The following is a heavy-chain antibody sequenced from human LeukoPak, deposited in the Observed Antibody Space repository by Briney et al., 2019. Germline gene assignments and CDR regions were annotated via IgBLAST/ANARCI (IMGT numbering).Heavy chain of an antibody. CDR3: ASLSIAVAAGGWFDP. Sequence: SETLSLTCTVSGGSISSYYWSWIRQPPGKGLEWIGYIFYSGSTNYNPSLKSRVTISVDTSKNQFSLKLSSVTAADTAVYYCASLSIAVAAGGWFDPWGQGTLVTVSS. CDR1: GGSISSYY. V-gene: IGHV4-59*08. CDR2: IFYSGST. J-gene: IGHJ5*02. D-gene: IGHD6-19*01.